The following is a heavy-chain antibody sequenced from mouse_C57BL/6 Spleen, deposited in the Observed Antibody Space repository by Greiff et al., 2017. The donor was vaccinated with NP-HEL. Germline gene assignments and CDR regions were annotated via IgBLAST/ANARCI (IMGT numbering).Heavy chain of an antibody. CDR2: IYPGDGDT. J-gene: IGHJ3*01. V-gene: IGHV1-82*01. CDR1: GYAFSSSW. D-gene: IGHD3-2*02. CDR3: AKINSSGYWFAY. Sequence: VQLQESGPELVKPGASVKISCKASGYAFSSSWMNWVKQRPGKGLEWIGRIYPGDGDTNYNGKFKGKATLTADKSSSTAYMQLSSLTSEDSAVYFCAKINSSGYWFAYWGQGTLVTVSA.